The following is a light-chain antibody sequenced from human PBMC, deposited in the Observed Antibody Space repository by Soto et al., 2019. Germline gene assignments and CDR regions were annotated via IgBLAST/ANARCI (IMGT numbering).Light chain of an antibody. J-gene: IGKJ1*01. CDR1: QTISSW. CDR2: AAS. CDR3: QQSYNTPWT. V-gene: IGKV1-39*01. Sequence: DIQMAQSPSTLSASVGDRVTITCRASQTISSWLAWYQQKPGKAPNLLIYAASSLQRGVPSRFSGSGSGTDFTLTISSLQPEDFATYYCQQSYNTPWTFGQGTKVEI.